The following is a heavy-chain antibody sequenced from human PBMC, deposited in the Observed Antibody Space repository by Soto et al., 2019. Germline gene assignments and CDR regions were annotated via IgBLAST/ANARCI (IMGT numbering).Heavy chain of an antibody. CDR2: IYSGGST. V-gene: IGHV3-66*01. Sequence: GGSLRLSCAASGFTVSSNYMSWVRQAPGKGLEWVSVIYSGGSTYYADSVKGRFTISRDNSRNTLYLQMNSLRAEDTAVYYCARDLHDYIWGSYPGGFDIWGQGTMVT. J-gene: IGHJ3*02. CDR1: GFTVSSNY. CDR3: ARDLHDYIWGSYPGGFDI. D-gene: IGHD3-16*02.